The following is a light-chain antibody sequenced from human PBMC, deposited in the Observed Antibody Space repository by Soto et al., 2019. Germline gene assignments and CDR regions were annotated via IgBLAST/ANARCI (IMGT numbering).Light chain of an antibody. V-gene: IGKV1-39*01. CDR1: QSISSY. J-gene: IGKJ5*01. CDR3: QQSYSPPPIT. Sequence: DIQMTQSPSSLSASVGDRVTITCRASQSISSYLNWYQQKPGKAPALLIYAASSLQSGVPSRFSGSGSGTDFTLTISSLQPEDFATYYCQQSYSPPPITFGQGTRLEI. CDR2: AAS.